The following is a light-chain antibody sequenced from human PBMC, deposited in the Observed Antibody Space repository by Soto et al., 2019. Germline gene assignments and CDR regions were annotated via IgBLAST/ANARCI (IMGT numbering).Light chain of an antibody. CDR2: GAS. Sequence: IVMTQSPSTLSCSTGERATLSCRASQSVINNYLAWYQQKPGQAPRLLIYGASNRATGIPDRFSGSGSGTDFTLTISSLEPEDFAVYYCQQRSNWPQTFGGGTRLEIK. V-gene: IGKV3D-20*02. CDR1: QSVINNY. J-gene: IGKJ5*01. CDR3: QQRSNWPQT.